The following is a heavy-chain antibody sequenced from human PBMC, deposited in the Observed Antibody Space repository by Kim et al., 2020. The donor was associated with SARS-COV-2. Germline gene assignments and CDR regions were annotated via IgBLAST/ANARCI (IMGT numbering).Heavy chain of an antibody. CDR3: ARVGGGFGEFQTTYYYYGMDV. V-gene: IGHV4-34*01. Sequence: SETLSLTCAVYGGSFSGYYWSWIRQPPGKGLEWIGEINYSGSTNYNPSLKSRVTISVDTSKNQFSLKLSSVTAADTAVYYCARVGGGFGEFQTTYYYYGMDVWGQGTTVTVSS. CDR2: INYSGST. J-gene: IGHJ6*02. D-gene: IGHD3-10*01. CDR1: GGSFSGYY.